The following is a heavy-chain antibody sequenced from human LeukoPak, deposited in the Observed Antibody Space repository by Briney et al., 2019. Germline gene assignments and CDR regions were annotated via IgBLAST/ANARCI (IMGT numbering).Heavy chain of an antibody. Sequence: SETLSHTCTGAGGAISSYYWSWIRQPAGKGLEWIGRIYTSGSTNYNPSLKSRVTMSVDTSKTQFSLMLSSVTAADTAVFFFQAEDGIRYFDERAFDIWGQGTMVTVSS. CDR3: QAEDGIRYFDERAFDI. CDR1: GGAISSYY. V-gene: IGHV4-4*07. D-gene: IGHD3-9*01. CDR2: IYTSGST. J-gene: IGHJ3*02.